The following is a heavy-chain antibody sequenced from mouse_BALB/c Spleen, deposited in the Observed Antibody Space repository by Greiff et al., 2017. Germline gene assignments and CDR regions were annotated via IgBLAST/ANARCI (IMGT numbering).Heavy chain of an antibody. CDR2: ISSGSSTI. CDR1: GFTFSSFG. D-gene: IGHD2-1*01. V-gene: IGHV5-17*02. Sequence: EVKVVESGGGLVQPGGSRKLSCAASGFTFSSFGMHWVRQAPEKGLEWVAYISSGSSTIYYADTVKGRFTISRDNPKNTLFLQMTSLRSEDTAMYYCASYYGNYVYAMDYWGQGTSVTVSS. CDR3: ASYYGNYVYAMDY. J-gene: IGHJ4*01.